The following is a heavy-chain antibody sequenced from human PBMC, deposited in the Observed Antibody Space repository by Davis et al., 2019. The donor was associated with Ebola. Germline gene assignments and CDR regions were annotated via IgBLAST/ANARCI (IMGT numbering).Heavy chain of an antibody. J-gene: IGHJ6*03. CDR3: ASDAASVVPAAVYYMDV. V-gene: IGHV1-69*13. Sequence: SVKVSCKASGGTFSSYAISWVRQAPGQGLEWMGGIIPIFGTANYAQKFQGRVTITADESTSTAYMELSSLRSEDTAVYYCASDAASVVPAAVYYMDVWGKGTTVTVSS. CDR1: GGTFSSYA. CDR2: IIPIFGTA. D-gene: IGHD2-2*01.